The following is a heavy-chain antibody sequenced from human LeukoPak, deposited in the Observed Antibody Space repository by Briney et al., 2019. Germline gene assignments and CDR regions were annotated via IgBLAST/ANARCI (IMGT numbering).Heavy chain of an antibody. CDR1: GFPFSVYW. J-gene: IGHJ4*02. D-gene: IGHD4-17*01. CDR2: IKQDGSEN. Sequence: GGSLRLSCAASGFPFSVYWMSWVRQAPGKGLEWVAHIKQDGSENTYMESVKGRFTISRDNAGNSLFLQMSSLRAEDTAVYYCARDRLTTVTTFHFDYWGQGTLVTVSS. CDR3: ARDRLTTVTTFHFDY. V-gene: IGHV3-7*01.